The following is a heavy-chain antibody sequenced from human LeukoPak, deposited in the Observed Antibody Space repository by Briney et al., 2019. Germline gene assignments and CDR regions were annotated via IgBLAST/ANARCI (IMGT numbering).Heavy chain of an antibody. V-gene: IGHV3-33*01. CDR1: GFTLSSYG. CDR3: ARDIGDSGFFLDY. D-gene: IGHD3-22*01. CDR2: IWYDGSKK. Sequence: RESLRLSCAASGFTLSSYGIHWVRQAPGKGLEWVAVIWYDGSKKYYGDSVKGRFTISRDNSKNTLRLQMNSLRVEDTAVYYCARDIGDSGFFLDYWGQGTLVTVSS. J-gene: IGHJ4*02.